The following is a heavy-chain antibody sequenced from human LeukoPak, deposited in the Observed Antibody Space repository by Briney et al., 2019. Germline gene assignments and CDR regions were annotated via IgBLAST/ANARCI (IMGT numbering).Heavy chain of an antibody. V-gene: IGHV4-39*01. CDR3: ARSYGLDAFDI. D-gene: IGHD4-17*01. CDR1: GGSISSSSYY. CDR2: IYYSEST. Sequence: MASETLSLTCTVSGGSISSSSYYWGWIRQPPGKGLEWIGTIYYSESTYYNPSLKSRVTISVDPSKNQVSLKLSSVTAADTAVYYCARSYGLDAFDIWGQGTMVTVSS. J-gene: IGHJ3*02.